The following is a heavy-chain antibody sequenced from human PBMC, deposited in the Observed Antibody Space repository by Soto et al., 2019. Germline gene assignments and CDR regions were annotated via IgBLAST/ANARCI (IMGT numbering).Heavy chain of an antibody. CDR3: ARGGISRIYQLPPFDP. CDR2: VYSDGST. Sequence: SETLSLTCIVSGGSISGSTYYWGWIRQPPGKGLEWIGSVYSDGSTYYNPSLKSRVTIFVDTSMNQFSLRLSSVTAADTALYYCARGGISRIYQLPPFDPWGQGTLLTVS. CDR1: GGSISGSTYY. J-gene: IGHJ5*02. D-gene: IGHD2-2*01. V-gene: IGHV4-39*01.